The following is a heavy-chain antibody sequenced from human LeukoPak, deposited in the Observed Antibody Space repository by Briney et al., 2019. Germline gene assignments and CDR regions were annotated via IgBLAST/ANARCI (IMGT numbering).Heavy chain of an antibody. D-gene: IGHD3-10*01. CDR2: IYYTGST. J-gene: IGHJ4*02. CDR3: ARGLLWFGETDPNFDY. CDR1: GGSISSSIYY. V-gene: IGHV4-39*07. Sequence: SETLSLTCTVSGGSISSSIYYWGWIRQPPGKGLEWIGSIYYTGSTYYNPSLQSRVTMSVDTSKNQFSLKLSSVTAADTAVYYCARGLLWFGETDPNFDYWGQGTLVTVSS.